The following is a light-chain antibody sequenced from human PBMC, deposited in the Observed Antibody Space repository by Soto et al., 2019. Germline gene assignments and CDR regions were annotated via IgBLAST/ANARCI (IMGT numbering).Light chain of an antibody. CDR2: GNS. Sequence: QSVLAQPPSVSGAPGQRVTISCTGSSSNIGSGYDVHWYQQFPGTAPKLLIYGNSNRPSGVPDRFSGSRSGTSASLAITGLQAEDEADYYCQSHVVFGGGTKLTVL. V-gene: IGLV1-40*01. CDR1: SSNIGSGYD. J-gene: IGLJ3*02. CDR3: QSHVV.